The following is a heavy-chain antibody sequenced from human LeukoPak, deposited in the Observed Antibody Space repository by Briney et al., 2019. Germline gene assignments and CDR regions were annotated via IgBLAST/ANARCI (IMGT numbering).Heavy chain of an antibody. J-gene: IGHJ4*02. CDR1: GFTFSSAW. CDR3: ARTSYDTGGYFED. CDR2: IWYDGSNK. D-gene: IGHD3-22*01. V-gene: IGHV3-33*08. Sequence: GGSLGLSCAASGFTFSSAWLTWVRQAPGKGLEWVAVIWYDGSNKYYADSVKGRFTISRDNSKNTLYLQMNSLRAEDTAVYYCARTSYDTGGYFEDWGQGTLVTVSS.